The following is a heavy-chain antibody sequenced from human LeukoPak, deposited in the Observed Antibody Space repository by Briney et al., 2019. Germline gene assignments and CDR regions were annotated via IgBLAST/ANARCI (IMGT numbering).Heavy chain of an antibody. CDR3: ARGPSSSFYMDV. CDR2: VTGNARSK. V-gene: IGHV3-64*02. Sequence: GGSLRLSCAGSGFMFSDYTRHWVRQAPGKGLEYVSAVTGNARSKYHADSVRGRFTISRDNSKDTLYLQMGSLRPEDTAVYYCARGPSSSFYMDVWGKGTTVTISS. CDR1: GFMFSDYT. J-gene: IGHJ6*03.